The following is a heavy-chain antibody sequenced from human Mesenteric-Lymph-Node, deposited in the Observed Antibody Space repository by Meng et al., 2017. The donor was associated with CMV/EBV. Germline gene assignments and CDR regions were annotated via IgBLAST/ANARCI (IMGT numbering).Heavy chain of an antibody. D-gene: IGHD1-14*01. CDR3: AKGIYKLGY. V-gene: IGHV3-23*03. CDR2: IYSDGSST. Sequence: GESLKISCAATGFTFNNYAMSWVRQAPGRGLEWVSVIYSDGSSTYYADSVKGRFTISRDNSKTTLYLQMNSLRAEDTAVYYCAKGIYKLGYWGQGTLVTVSS. J-gene: IGHJ4*02. CDR1: GFTFNNYA.